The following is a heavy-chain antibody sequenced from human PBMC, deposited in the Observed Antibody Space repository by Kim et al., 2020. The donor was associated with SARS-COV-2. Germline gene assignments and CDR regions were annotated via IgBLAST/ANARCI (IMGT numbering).Heavy chain of an antibody. D-gene: IGHD4-17*01. Sequence: GGSLRLSCAASGFTFSSYAMSWVRQAPGKGLEWVSAISGSGGSTYYADSVKGRFTISRDNSKNTLYLQMNSLRAEDTAVYYCAKDSGDDYGDYVDLLRQHDAFDIWGQGTMVTVSS. V-gene: IGHV3-23*01. J-gene: IGHJ3*02. CDR2: ISGSGGST. CDR1: GFTFSSYA. CDR3: AKDSGDDYGDYVDLLRQHDAFDI.